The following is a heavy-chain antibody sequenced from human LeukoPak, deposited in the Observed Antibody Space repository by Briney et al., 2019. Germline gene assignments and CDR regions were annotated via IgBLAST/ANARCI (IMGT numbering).Heavy chain of an antibody. CDR2: ISWNSGSI. D-gene: IGHD2-21*01. Sequence: PGRSLRLSCAASGFTFDDYAMHWVRQAPGKGLEWVSGISWNSGSIGYADSVKGRFTISRDNAKNSLYLQMNSLRAEDMALYYCAKASGSKDWPSTFDYWGQGTLVTVSS. V-gene: IGHV3-9*03. J-gene: IGHJ4*02. CDR1: GFTFDDYA. CDR3: AKASGSKDWPSTFDY.